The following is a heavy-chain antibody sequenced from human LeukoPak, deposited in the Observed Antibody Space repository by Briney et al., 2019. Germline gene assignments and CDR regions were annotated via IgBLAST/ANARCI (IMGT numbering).Heavy chain of an antibody. Sequence: GGSLRLSCAASGFTVSSIYMSWVGPAPGQGLVWVLVIYSGGSTYSADFVERRFTISSDNSKNTLNVQMNSLRDEDTAVYYCAVTVITSVAVSPGRDAFGFWGQGTVVTVSS. CDR3: AVTVITSVAVSPGRDAFGF. J-gene: IGHJ3*01. CDR1: GFTVSSIY. CDR2: IYSGGST. V-gene: IGHV3-66*02. D-gene: IGHD4-23*01.